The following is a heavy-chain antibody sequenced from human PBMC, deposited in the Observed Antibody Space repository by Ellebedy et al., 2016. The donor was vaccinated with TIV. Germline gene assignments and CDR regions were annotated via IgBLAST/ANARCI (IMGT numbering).Heavy chain of an antibody. Sequence: AASVKVSCKASGYTFTSYGFSWVRQAPGKGLEWMGGFDPEDGETIYAQKFQGRVTMTEDTSRDTAYMELSSLRSEDTAVYYCATARPARLRYFDWLTFDIWGQGTMVTVSS. CDR2: FDPEDGET. D-gene: IGHD3-9*01. CDR3: ATARPARLRYFDWLTFDI. CDR1: GYTFTSYG. J-gene: IGHJ3*02. V-gene: IGHV1-24*01.